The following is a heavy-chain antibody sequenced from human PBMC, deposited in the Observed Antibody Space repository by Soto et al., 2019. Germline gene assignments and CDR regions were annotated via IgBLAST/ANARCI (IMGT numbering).Heavy chain of an antibody. CDR1: AFTFSRHG. CDR3: ARERTFGEKTHNYTDV. CDR2: IWSDGSNQ. J-gene: IGHJ6*03. V-gene: IGHV3-33*01. D-gene: IGHD3-10*01. Sequence: QVQLVESGGGVVQPGGSLRLSCAASAFTFSRHGMHWVRQAPGKGLQWVGVIWSDGSNQRYAESVKGRFTISRDNSKNTLYLRKSSVRDEDTGVCYCARERTFGEKTHNYTDVWGTGITVTVSS.